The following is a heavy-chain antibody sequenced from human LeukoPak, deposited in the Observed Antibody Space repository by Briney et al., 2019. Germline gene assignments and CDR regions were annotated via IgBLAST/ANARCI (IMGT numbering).Heavy chain of an antibody. D-gene: IGHD2/OR15-2a*01. CDR3: ARLISSHHSFDY. CDR2: IFYTGGT. J-gene: IGHJ4*02. V-gene: IGHV4-39*01. CDR1: GDSIISSSFY. Sequence: SETLSLTCTVSGDSIISSSFYWSWIRQPPGGDLEYIGSIFYTGGTYYNPSLKSRVTISIETSKNQCSLRLRSVTAADTAVFYCARLISSHHSFDYWGQGTLVTVSS.